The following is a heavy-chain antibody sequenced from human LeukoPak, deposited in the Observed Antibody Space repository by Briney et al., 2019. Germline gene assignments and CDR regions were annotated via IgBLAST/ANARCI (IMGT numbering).Heavy chain of an antibody. CDR2: INPNSGGT. CDR3: ARDQTVTTNLDY. CDR1: GYTFTGYY. Sequence: ASVKVSCKASGYTFTGYYMHWVRQAPGQGLEWMGWINPNSGGTNYAQKFQGRVTMTRDTSISTAYMELSRLRSDDTAVYYCARDQTVTTNLDYWGQGTLVTVSS. V-gene: IGHV1-2*02. J-gene: IGHJ4*02. D-gene: IGHD4-17*01.